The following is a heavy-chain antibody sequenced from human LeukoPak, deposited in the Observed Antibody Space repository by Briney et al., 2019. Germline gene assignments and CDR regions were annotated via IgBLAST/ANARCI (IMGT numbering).Heavy chain of an antibody. D-gene: IGHD6-19*01. CDR1: GFTFSSYA. Sequence: GRSLRLSCAASGFTFSSYAMHWVRQAPGKGLEWVAVISYDGSNKYYADSVKGRFTISRDNSKNTLYLQMNSLRAEDTAVYYCARALRIAVAGASDFDYWGQGTLVTVSS. J-gene: IGHJ4*02. CDR3: ARALRIAVAGASDFDY. CDR2: ISYDGSNK. V-gene: IGHV3-30*04.